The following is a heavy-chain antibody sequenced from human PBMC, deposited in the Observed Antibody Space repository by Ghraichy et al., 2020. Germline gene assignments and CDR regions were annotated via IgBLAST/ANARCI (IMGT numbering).Heavy chain of an antibody. CDR1: GFTFSSYG. V-gene: IGHV3-30*18. Sequence: LSLTCAASGFTFSSYGMHWVRQAPGKGLEWVAVISYDGSNKYYADSVKGRFTISRDNSKNTLYLQMNSLRAEDTAVYYCAKPNYYDSSGYYSGPLIGAFDIWGQGTMVTVSS. CDR2: ISYDGSNK. D-gene: IGHD3-22*01. CDR3: AKPNYYDSSGYYSGPLIGAFDI. J-gene: IGHJ3*02.